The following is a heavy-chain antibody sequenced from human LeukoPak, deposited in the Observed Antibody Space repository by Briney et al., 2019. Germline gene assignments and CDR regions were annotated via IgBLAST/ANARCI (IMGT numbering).Heavy chain of an antibody. CDR3: AILNPYSGSYGVNLNIDY. CDR1: GYTFTGYY. V-gene: IGHV1-2*02. CDR2: INPNSGGT. Sequence: ASVKVSCKASGYTFTGYYMHWVRQAPGQGLEWMGWINPNSGGTNYAQKFQGRVTMTRDTSISTAYMELSRLRSDDTAVYYCAILNPYSGSYGVNLNIDYWGQGTLVTVSS. J-gene: IGHJ4*02. D-gene: IGHD1-26*01.